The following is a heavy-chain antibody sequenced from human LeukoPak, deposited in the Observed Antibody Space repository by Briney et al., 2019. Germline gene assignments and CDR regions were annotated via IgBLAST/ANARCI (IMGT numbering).Heavy chain of an antibody. CDR1: GRPIRSSSYY. J-gene: IGHJ4*02. Sequence: SDTLSLICTVWGRPIRSSSYYWGWSRQPPGKGLEWICSVHHSASTYYSPSIKSRVTISVDTSKNQFSLKLSSVTASDTAVYYCARYCTSTRSFLDFYWGQGTLVTVSS. CDR2: VHHSAST. V-gene: IGHV4-39*01. CDR3: ARYCTSTRSFLDFY. D-gene: IGHD2-2*01.